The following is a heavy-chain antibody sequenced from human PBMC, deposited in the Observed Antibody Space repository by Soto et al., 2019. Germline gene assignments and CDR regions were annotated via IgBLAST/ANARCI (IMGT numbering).Heavy chain of an antibody. V-gene: IGHV3-7*05. CDR3: ATSMGRGGNDY. Sequence: EVQLVESGGGLVQPGGSLRLSCAASGFTFSDNWMSWVRQAPGKGLECVANIKTDGSEKYYVDPVKGRFTISRDNAKNSLYLQMNSLRAEDTAGDYCATSMGRGGNDYWGQGTLVAVSS. CDR2: IKTDGSEK. CDR1: GFTFSDNW. D-gene: IGHD3-10*01. J-gene: IGHJ4*02.